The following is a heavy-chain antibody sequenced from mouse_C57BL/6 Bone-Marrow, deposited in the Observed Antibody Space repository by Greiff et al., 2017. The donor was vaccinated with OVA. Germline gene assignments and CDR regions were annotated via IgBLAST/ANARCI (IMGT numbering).Heavy chain of an antibody. V-gene: IGHV1-50*01. J-gene: IGHJ1*03. D-gene: IGHD1-1*01. CDR3: ARWDYSSSYDV. Sequence: VQLQQPGAELVKPGASVKLSCKASGYTFTSYWMQWVKQRPGQGLEWIGEIDPSDSYTNYNQKFKGKATLTVDTSSSTAYMQLSSLTSVDSSVYYGARWDYSSSYDVWGTGTTVTVSS. CDR1: GYTFTSYW. CDR2: IDPSDSYT.